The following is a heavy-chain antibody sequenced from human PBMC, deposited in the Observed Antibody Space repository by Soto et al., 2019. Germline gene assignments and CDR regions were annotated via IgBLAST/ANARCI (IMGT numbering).Heavy chain of an antibody. D-gene: IGHD6-6*01. J-gene: IGHJ5*02. CDR1: GGSISSSSYY. CDR2: IYYSGST. CDR3: ARPYCSSGSWFDP. V-gene: IGHV4-39*01. Sequence: SETLSLTCTVSGGSISSSSYYWGWIRQPPGKGLEWIGSIYYSGSTYYNPSLKSRVTISVDTSKNQFSLKLSSVTAADTAVYYCARPYCSSGSWFDPWGQGTLVTVSS.